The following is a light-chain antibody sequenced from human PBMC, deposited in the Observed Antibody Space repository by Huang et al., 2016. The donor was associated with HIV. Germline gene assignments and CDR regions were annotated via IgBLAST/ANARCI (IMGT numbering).Light chain of an antibody. CDR2: LGS. J-gene: IGKJ4*01. CDR3: MQALQTPLT. CDR1: QSLLDTNRHNY. Sequence: DIVMTQSPLTLPVTPGEPASISCRSSQSLLDTNRHNYVDWYLQKPGQSPQLLIYLGSNRASGVPDRFSGSGSGTEFTLKISRVEAEDVGIYYCMQALQTPLTFGAGTKVEIK. V-gene: IGKV2-28*01.